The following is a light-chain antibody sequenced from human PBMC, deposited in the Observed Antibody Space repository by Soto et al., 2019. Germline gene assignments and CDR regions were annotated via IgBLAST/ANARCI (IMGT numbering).Light chain of an antibody. V-gene: IGKV1-5*01. CDR1: HSISYW. CDR3: QQYENYWA. Sequence: IQMTQFPSTLSASVGDRVTITCRASHSISYWFAWYQQKPGKAPKLLIYDASNLESGVPSRFSGSGSGTEFTLTISSLQPDDLATYYCQQYENYWAFGPGTTVEVK. J-gene: IGKJ1*01. CDR2: DAS.